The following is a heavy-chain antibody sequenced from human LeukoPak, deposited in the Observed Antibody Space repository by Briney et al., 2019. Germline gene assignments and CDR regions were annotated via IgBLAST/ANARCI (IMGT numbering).Heavy chain of an antibody. CDR1: GGSFSGYY. J-gene: IGHJ4*02. CDR3: KMVAAAAIPRGYYFDY. Sequence: SETLSLTCAVYGGSFSGYYWSWIRQPPGKGLEWIGEINHSGSTNYNPSLKSRVTITVDTSKNQFSLKLSSVNAADTAVYYCKMVAAAAIPRGYYFDYWGQGTLVTVSS. CDR2: INHSGST. V-gene: IGHV4-34*01. D-gene: IGHD2-15*01.